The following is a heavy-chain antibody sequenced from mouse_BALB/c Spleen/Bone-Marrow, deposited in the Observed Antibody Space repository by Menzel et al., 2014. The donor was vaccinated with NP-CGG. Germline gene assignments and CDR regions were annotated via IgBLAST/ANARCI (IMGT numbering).Heavy chain of an antibody. V-gene: IGHV1-47*01. CDR3: ARWAYGLFDY. Sequence: QVQLQQSGAELVKPGASVKMSCKAFGYPFTTYPIEWMRQNHGKNLEWIGNFHPYDDDTKYNEQFKGKAKLTVDKSSTTVSLELSRLTSDDSAVYYCARWAYGLFDYWGQGTTLTVSS. D-gene: IGHD6-5*01. J-gene: IGHJ2*01. CDR1: GYPFTTYP. CDR2: FHPYDDDT.